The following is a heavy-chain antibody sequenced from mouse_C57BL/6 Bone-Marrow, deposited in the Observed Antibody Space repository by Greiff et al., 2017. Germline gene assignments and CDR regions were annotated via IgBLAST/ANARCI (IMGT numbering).Heavy chain of an antibody. CDR1: GYTFTDYY. J-gene: IGHJ1*03. CDR2: INPNNGGT. Sequence: EVQLQQSGPELVKPGASVKISCKASGYTFTDYYMNWVKQSHGKSLEWIGDINPNNGGTSYNQKFKGKATLTVDKSSSTAYMELRSLTSEDSAVYYFARSMDYGSSFDWYFDVWGTGTTVTVSS. D-gene: IGHD1-1*01. CDR3: ARSMDYGSSFDWYFDV. V-gene: IGHV1-26*01.